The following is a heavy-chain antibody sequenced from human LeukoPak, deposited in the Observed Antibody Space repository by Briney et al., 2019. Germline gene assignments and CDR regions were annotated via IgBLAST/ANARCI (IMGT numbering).Heavy chain of an antibody. V-gene: IGHV1-69*01. CDR2: IIPIFGTA. J-gene: IGHJ4*02. D-gene: IGHD3-10*01. CDR1: GGTFSSYA. Sequence: SVKVSCRASGGTFSSYAISWVRQAPGQGLEWMGGIIPIFGTANYAQKFQGRVTITADESTSTAYMELSSLRSEDTAVYYCARGIPQYYGSGSYSLDYWGQGTLVTVSS. CDR3: ARGIPQYYGSGSYSLDY.